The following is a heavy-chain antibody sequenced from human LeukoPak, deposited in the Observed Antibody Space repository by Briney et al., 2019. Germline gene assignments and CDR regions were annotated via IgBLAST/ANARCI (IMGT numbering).Heavy chain of an antibody. J-gene: IGHJ5*02. CDR3: ARDYYHGFSTYRP. D-gene: IGHD3-10*01. V-gene: IGHV4-30-4*08. Sequence: SETLSLTCTVSGASISTGDYYYSWLRQPPGTGLEWVGYVYNTGVTHYTPSLKSRVTISVDRSMNQFSLELTSVTAADTAVYYCARDYYHGFSTYRPWGQGTLVTVSS. CDR2: VYNTGVT. CDR1: GASISTGDYY.